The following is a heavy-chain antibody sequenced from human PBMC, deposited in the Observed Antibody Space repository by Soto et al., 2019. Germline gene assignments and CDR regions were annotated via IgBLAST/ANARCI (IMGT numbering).Heavy chain of an antibody. D-gene: IGHD6-13*01. Sequence: QVQLVESGGGVVQPGRSLRLSCAASGFTFSSYGMHWVRQAPGKGLEWVAVIWYDGSNKYYADSVKGRFTISRDNSKNTLYLQMNRLRAEDTAVYYCARDHIAAAGDYYYYYMDVWGKGTTVTVSS. J-gene: IGHJ6*03. CDR1: GFTFSSYG. CDR3: ARDHIAAAGDYYYYYMDV. V-gene: IGHV3-33*01. CDR2: IWYDGSNK.